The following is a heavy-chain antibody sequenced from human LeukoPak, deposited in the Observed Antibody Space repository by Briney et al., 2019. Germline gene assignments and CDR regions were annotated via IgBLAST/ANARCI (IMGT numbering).Heavy chain of an antibody. Sequence: PETLSLTCTVSGGSISGYYWSWIRQPPGKGLEWIGYIYYSGSTNYNPSLKSRVTISVDTSKNQFSLKLSSVTAADTAVYYCARANYGDFDYWGQGTLVTVSS. CDR2: IYYSGST. CDR3: ARANYGDFDY. J-gene: IGHJ4*02. V-gene: IGHV4-59*01. D-gene: IGHD4-17*01. CDR1: GGSISGYY.